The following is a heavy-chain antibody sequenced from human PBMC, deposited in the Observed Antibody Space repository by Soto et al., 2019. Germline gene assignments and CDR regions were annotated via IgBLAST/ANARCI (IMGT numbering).Heavy chain of an antibody. V-gene: IGHV5-51*01. CDR2: IYPGDSDV. J-gene: IGHJ4*02. D-gene: IGHD3-10*01. Sequence: PGESLKISCKGSGYSFTNYWIGWVRQMPGKGLEWMGIIYPGDSDVRYNPSIQDEVTISADKSITTAYLQWSSLKASDTAMYYCARLGAPPAPGFVDCWGQGTLVTVSS. CDR3: ARLGAPPAPGFVDC. CDR1: GYSFTNYW.